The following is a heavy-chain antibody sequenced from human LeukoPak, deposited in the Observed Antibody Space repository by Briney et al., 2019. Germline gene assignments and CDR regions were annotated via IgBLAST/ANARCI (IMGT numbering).Heavy chain of an antibody. CDR1: GFTFDDYA. CDR3: AKDMVSGKYYYYYGMDV. V-gene: IGHV3-9*01. D-gene: IGHD2-21*02. Sequence: PGGSLRLSCAASGFTFDDYAMHWVRQAPGKGLEWVSGISWNSGSIGYADSVKGRFTISRDNAKNSLYLQMNSLRAEDTALYYCAKDMVSGKYYYYYGMDVWGQGTTATVSS. J-gene: IGHJ6*02. CDR2: ISWNSGSI.